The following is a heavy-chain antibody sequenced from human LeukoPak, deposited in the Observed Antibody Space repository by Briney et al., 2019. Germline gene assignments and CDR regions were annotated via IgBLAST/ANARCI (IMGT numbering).Heavy chain of an antibody. CDR2: ISYDGSNK. J-gene: IGHJ4*02. CDR1: GFTFSTYT. CDR3: ARDPHYGSGSFDY. V-gene: IGHV3-30-3*01. D-gene: IGHD3-10*01. Sequence: PGGSLRLSCAASGFTFSTYTMNWVRQAPGKGLEWVAVISYDGSNKYYADSVKGRFTISRDNSKNTLYLQMNSLRAEDTAVYYCARDPHYGSGSFDYWGQGTLVTVSS.